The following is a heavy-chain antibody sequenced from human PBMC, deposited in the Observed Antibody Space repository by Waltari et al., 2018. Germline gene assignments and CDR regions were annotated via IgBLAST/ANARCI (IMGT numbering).Heavy chain of an antibody. J-gene: IGHJ4*02. CDR1: GYSISSGYY. Sequence: QVQLQESGPGLVKPSETLSLTCAVSGYSISSGYYWGWSRQPPAQGLEWIGSIYHSGSTYYNPSLKSRVTISVDTSKNQFSLKLSSVTAADTAVYYCARDQGYDILTGYRGLFDYWGQGTLVTVSS. CDR2: IYHSGST. D-gene: IGHD3-9*01. CDR3: ARDQGYDILTGYRGLFDY. V-gene: IGHV4-38-2*02.